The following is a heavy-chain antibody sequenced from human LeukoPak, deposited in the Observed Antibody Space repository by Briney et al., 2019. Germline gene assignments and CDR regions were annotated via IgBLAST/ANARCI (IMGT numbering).Heavy chain of an antibody. CDR2: ISSSSNYI. V-gene: IGHV3-21*01. D-gene: IGHD2-2*01. CDR3: ARETYCTSTTCPIGDHFDY. Sequence: TGGSLRLSCAASGFTFSSYSMNWVRQAPGKGLEWVSSISSSSNYIYYVASLKGRFTISRDNAKNSLYLQMNSLRAEDTAVYYCARETYCTSTTCPIGDHFDYWGQGTLVTVSS. CDR1: GFTFSSYS. J-gene: IGHJ4*02.